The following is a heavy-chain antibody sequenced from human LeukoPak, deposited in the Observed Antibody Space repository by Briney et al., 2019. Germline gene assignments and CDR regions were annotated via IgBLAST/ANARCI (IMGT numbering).Heavy chain of an antibody. V-gene: IGHV3-23*01. D-gene: IGHD3-22*01. Sequence: GGSLRLSCAASGFTFSSYAMSWVRQAPGKGLEWVSAISGSGGSTYYADSVKGRFTISRDNSKNTLYLQMNSLRAEDTAVYYCAKVGDSSGYYYYYYYMDVWGKGTTVTVSS. CDR2: ISGSGGST. J-gene: IGHJ6*03. CDR3: AKVGDSSGYYYYYYYMDV. CDR1: GFTFSSYA.